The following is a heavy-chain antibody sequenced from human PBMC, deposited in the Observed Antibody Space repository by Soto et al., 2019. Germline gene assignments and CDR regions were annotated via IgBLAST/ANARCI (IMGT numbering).Heavy chain of an antibody. Sequence: PGGSLRLSCAASGFTFSSYGMHWVRQAPGKGLEWVAVIWYDGSNKYYADSVEGRFTISRDNSKNTLYLQMNSLRAEDTAVYYCSRDPCFGGDIVVVPAAMRCAYYYYYMDVWGKGTTVTVSS. CDR1: GFTFSSYG. J-gene: IGHJ6*03. V-gene: IGHV3-33*01. CDR3: SRDPCFGGDIVVVPAAMRCAYYYYYMDV. D-gene: IGHD2-2*01. CDR2: IWYDGSNK.